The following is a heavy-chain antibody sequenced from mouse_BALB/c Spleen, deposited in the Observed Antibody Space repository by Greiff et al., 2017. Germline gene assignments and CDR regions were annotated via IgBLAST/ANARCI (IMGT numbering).Heavy chain of an antibody. J-gene: IGHJ3*01. CDR3: ASGYGGFAY. CDR2: IYPGDGDT. V-gene: IGHV1-82*01. D-gene: IGHD2-14*01. Sequence: QVQLQQSGPELVKPGASVKISCKASGYAFSSSWMNWVKQRPGQGLEWIGRIYPGDGDTNYNGKFKGKATLTADKSSSTAYMQLSSLTSVDSAVYFCASGYGGFAYWGQGTLVTVSA. CDR1: GYAFSSSW.